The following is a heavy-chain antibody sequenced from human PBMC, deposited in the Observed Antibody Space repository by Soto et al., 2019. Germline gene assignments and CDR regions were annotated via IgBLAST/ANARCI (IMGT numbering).Heavy chain of an antibody. CDR3: AREAYYYDSSGYYSNPIIDY. Sequence: PSETLSLTCTVSGGSISSYYWSWIRQPPGKGLEWIGYIYYSGSTNYNPSLKSRVTISVDTSKNQFSLKLSSVTAADTAVYYCAREAYYYDSSGYYSNPIIDYWGQGTLVTAPQ. CDR1: GGSISSYY. CDR2: IYYSGST. D-gene: IGHD3-22*01. J-gene: IGHJ4*02. V-gene: IGHV4-59*01.